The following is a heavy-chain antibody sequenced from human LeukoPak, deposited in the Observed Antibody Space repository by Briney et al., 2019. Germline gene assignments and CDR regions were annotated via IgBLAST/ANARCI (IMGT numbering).Heavy chain of an antibody. Sequence: SETLSLTCTVSGGSISSYYWSWIRQPPGKGLEWIGYIYYSGSTNYNPSLKSRVTISVDTSKNQSSLKLSSVTAADTAVYYCARTSPSIHIGYSSSWFFDYWGQGTLVTVSS. CDR3: ARTSPSIHIGYSSSWFFDY. J-gene: IGHJ4*02. D-gene: IGHD6-13*01. CDR1: GGSISSYY. CDR2: IYYSGST. V-gene: IGHV4-59*08.